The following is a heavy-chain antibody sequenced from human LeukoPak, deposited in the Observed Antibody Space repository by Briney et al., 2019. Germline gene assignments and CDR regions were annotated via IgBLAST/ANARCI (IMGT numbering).Heavy chain of an antibody. D-gene: IGHD2-2*01. V-gene: IGHV3-7*01. CDR1: GFTFSSYW. CDR3: ARVFYCSSTSCYRRGLGYMDV. J-gene: IGHJ6*03. Sequence: GGSLRLSCAASGFTFSSYWMSWVRQAPGKGLEWVANIKQDGSGKYYVDSVKGRFTISRDNAKKSLSLQMNSLRAEDTAVYYCARVFYCSSTSCYRRGLGYMDVWGKGTTVTVSS. CDR2: IKQDGSGK.